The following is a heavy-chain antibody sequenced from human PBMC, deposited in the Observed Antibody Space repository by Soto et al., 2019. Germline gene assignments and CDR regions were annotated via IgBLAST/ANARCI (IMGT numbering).Heavy chain of an antibody. V-gene: IGHV1-69*02. CDR3: AMAESVKLNTVINDY. D-gene: IGHD4-17*01. CDR2: IIPILGIA. CDR1: GGTFSSYT. Sequence: GASVKVSCKASGGTFSSYTISWVRQAPGQGLEWMGRIIPILGIANYAQKFQGRVTITADKSTSTAHMELSSLRSEDTAVYYCAMAESVKLNTVINDYWGQGTLVTVSS. J-gene: IGHJ4*02.